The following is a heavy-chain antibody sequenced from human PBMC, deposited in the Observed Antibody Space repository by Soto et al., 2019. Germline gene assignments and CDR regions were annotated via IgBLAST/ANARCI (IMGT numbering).Heavy chain of an antibody. CDR2: ISSNGVGT. CDR3: ARRARPDFYYMDV. Sequence: EVQLAESGGGLAQPGGSLRLSCAASGFTLSGYAMDWVRQAPGKGLEYVSGISSNGVGTYYANSVQGRFTISRDNSKNTVYLQMGSLRPEYMAVYYCARRARPDFYYMDVWGKGTTVTASS. V-gene: IGHV3-64*01. D-gene: IGHD6-6*01. J-gene: IGHJ6*03. CDR1: GFTLSGYA.